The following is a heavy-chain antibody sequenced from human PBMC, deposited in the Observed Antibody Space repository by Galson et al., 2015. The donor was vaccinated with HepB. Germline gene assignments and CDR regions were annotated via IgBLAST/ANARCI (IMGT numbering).Heavy chain of an antibody. D-gene: IGHD2-2*01. V-gene: IGHV1-69*13. J-gene: IGHJ6*03. CDR1: GYTFTSYG. CDR3: ARGAPDIVVVPAAMGVGYYYYMDV. Sequence: SVKVSCKASGYTFTSYGISWVRQAPGQGLEWMGGIIPIFGTANYAQKFQGRVTITADESTSTAYMELSSLRSEDTAVYYCARGAPDIVVVPAAMGVGYYYYMDVWGKGTTVTVSS. CDR2: IIPIFGTA.